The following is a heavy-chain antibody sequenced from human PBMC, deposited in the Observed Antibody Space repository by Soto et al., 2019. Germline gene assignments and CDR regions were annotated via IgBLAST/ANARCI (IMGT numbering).Heavy chain of an antibody. D-gene: IGHD2-2*01. CDR1: GFSLSTSGVG. V-gene: IGHV2-5*01. CDR3: AHTRVPDTLDY. Sequence: SGPTLVNPTQTLTLTWTFSGFSLSTSGVGVAWIRQPPGKPLEWLALIYWNDIKRYSPSLKSRLTITKDTSKNQVVLTMTSMDPVDTATYYCAHTRVPDTLDYWGQGTLVTVSS. CDR2: IYWNDIK. J-gene: IGHJ4*01.